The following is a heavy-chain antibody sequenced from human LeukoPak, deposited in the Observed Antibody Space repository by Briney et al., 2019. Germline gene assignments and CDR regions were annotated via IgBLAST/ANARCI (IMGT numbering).Heavy chain of an antibody. V-gene: IGHV4-4*07. CDR1: GGSISSYH. CDR3: ARDRVGAMDFDY. D-gene: IGHD1-26*01. J-gene: IGHJ4*02. Sequence: PSETLPQTCSVSGGSISSYHWSWIRQPAGKGLEWIGRIYSSGSTNYNPSLKSRVTISGDKSKNQLSLKLSSVTAADTAVYYCARDRVGAMDFDYWGQGTLVTVSS. CDR2: IYSSGST.